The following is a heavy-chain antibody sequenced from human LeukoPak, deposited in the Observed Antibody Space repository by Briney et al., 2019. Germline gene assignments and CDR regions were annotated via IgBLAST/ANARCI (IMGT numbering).Heavy chain of an antibody. Sequence: GASVKVSCKASGYTFTSYYMHWVRQAPGQGLEWMGIINPSGGSTSYAQKFQGRVTMTRDMSTSTVYMELSSLRSEDTAVYYCARDGLNWNVLFDCWGQGTLVTVSS. D-gene: IGHD1-20*01. V-gene: IGHV1-46*01. CDR1: GYTFTSYY. CDR3: ARDGLNWNVLFDC. J-gene: IGHJ4*02. CDR2: INPSGGST.